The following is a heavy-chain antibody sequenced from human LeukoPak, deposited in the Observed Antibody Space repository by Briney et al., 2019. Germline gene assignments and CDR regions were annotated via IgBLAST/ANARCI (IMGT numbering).Heavy chain of an antibody. J-gene: IGHJ4*02. Sequence: GGSLRLSCAASGFTFSSYSMNWVRQAPGKGLEWVSYISSSSSTIYYAGSVKGRFTISRDNAKNSLYLQMNSLRAEDTAVYYCARVLDGYGAMVTGPFDYWGQGTLVTVSS. CDR1: GFTFSSYS. V-gene: IGHV3-48*01. CDR3: ARVLDGYGAMVTGPFDY. CDR2: ISSSSSTI. D-gene: IGHD5-18*01.